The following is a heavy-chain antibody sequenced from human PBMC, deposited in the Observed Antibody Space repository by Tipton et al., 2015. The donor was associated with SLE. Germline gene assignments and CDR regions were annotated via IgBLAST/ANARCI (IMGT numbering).Heavy chain of an antibody. CDR2: IYYSGST. CDR1: GGSVSTSRYY. D-gene: IGHD2-15*01. J-gene: IGHJ3*02. Sequence: PGLVKPSQTLSLTCTVSGGSVSTSRYYWGWIRQPPGQGLEWIGYIYYSGSTNYNPSLKSRVTISVDTSKNHFSLKLSSVTAADTAVYYCARAEGSWDAFDICGQGTMVTVSS. CDR3: ARAEGSWDAFDI. V-gene: IGHV4-61*01.